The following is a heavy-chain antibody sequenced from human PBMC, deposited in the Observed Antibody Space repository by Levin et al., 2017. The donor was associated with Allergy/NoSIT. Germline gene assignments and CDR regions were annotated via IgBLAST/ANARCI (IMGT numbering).Heavy chain of an antibody. D-gene: IGHD6-19*01. CDR3: LTSTKAIAGANLNPLYSYYGMDV. CDR1: GFTFSKYA. CDR2: ISNNEGRT. Sequence: GESLKISCSASGFTFSKYAMHWVRQAPGKGLEYVSAISNNEGRTYYADSVKGRFTISRDNSKNTLFLQMSSLRAADTAVYYCLTSTKAIAGANLNPLYSYYGMDVWGQGTTVTVSS. J-gene: IGHJ6*02. V-gene: IGHV3-64D*06.